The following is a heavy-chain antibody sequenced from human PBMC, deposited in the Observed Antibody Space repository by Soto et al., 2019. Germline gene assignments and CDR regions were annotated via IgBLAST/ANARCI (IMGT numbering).Heavy chain of an antibody. CDR1: GGSINSSSYY. CDR3: ARHSRYGMDV. J-gene: IGHJ6*02. V-gene: IGHV4-39*01. D-gene: IGHD6-13*01. CDR2: IYYSGST. Sequence: QLQLQESGPGLVKPSETLSLTCTVSGGSINSSSYYWGWIRQPPGKGLEWIGSIYYSGSTYYNPSLKSRVTISVDTSKNQFSLKLSSVTAADTAVYYCARHSRYGMDVWGQGTTVTVSS.